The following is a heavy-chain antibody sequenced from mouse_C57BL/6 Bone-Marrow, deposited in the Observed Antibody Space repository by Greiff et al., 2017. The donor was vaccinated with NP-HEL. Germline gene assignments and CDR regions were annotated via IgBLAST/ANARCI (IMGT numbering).Heavy chain of an antibody. V-gene: IGHV1-42*01. CDR2: INPSTGGT. J-gene: IGHJ2*01. CDR1: GYSFTGYY. CDR3: ARREGNYWDY. Sequence: VQLQQSGPELVKPGASVKISCKASGYSFTGYYMNWVKQSPEKSLEWIGEINPSTGGTTYNQKFKAKATLTVDKSSSTAYMQLKSLTSEDSAVYYCARREGNYWDYWGQGTTLTVSS.